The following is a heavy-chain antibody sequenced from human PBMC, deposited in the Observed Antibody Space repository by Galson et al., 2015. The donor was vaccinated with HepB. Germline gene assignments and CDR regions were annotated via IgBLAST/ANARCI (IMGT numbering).Heavy chain of an antibody. Sequence: SLRLSCAASGFTFSSYWMSWVRQAPGKGLEWVANIKQDGSEKYYVDSVKGRFTISRDNAKNSLYLQMNSLRAEDTAVYYCARGLNYGSGSRVYWGQGTLVTVSS. CDR1: GFTFSSYW. J-gene: IGHJ4*02. CDR2: IKQDGSEK. D-gene: IGHD3-10*01. CDR3: ARGLNYGSGSRVY. V-gene: IGHV3-7*03.